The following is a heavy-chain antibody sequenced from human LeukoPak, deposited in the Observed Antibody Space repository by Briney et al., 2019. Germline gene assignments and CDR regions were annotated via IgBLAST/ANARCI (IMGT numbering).Heavy chain of an antibody. J-gene: IGHJ4*02. CDR1: GYTFTAYY. CDR3: ARPNWNYEGCLTS. CDR2: ISPNSGGT. Sequence: ASVKVSCKASGYTFTAYYMHWVRQAPGQGLEWMGWISPNSGGTNYAQRFQGRVTMTRDTSISTAYMELSRLRADDTAVYYCARPNWNYEGCLTSWGQGTLVTVSS. D-gene: IGHD1-7*01. V-gene: IGHV1-2*02.